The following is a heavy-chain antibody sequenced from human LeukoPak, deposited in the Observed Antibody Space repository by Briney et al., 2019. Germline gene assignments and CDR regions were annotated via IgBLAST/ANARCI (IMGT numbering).Heavy chain of an antibody. CDR2: IYYSGST. CDR1: GGSISSYY. CDR3: GRVVTGFDYYMDV. J-gene: IGHJ6*03. D-gene: IGHD1-14*01. Sequence: SETLSLTCTVSGGSISSYYWSWIRQPPGKGLEWIGYIYYSGSTNYNPSLKSRATISVDTSKNQFSLKLSSVTAADTAVYYCGRVVTGFDYYMDVWGKGTTVIVS. V-gene: IGHV4-59*08.